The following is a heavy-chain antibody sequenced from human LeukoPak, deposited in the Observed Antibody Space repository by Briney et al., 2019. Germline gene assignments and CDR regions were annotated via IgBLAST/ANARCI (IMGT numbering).Heavy chain of an antibody. CDR2: IYTSGST. Sequence: SETLSLTCTVSGGSISSYYWSWIRQPAGKGLEWIGRIYTSGSTNYNPSLKSRVTMSVDTSKNQFSLKLSSVTAADAAVYYCASGGARLGSSDHWGQGTLVTVSS. CDR3: ASGGARLGSSDH. D-gene: IGHD2-2*01. V-gene: IGHV4-4*07. CDR1: GGSISSYY. J-gene: IGHJ4*02.